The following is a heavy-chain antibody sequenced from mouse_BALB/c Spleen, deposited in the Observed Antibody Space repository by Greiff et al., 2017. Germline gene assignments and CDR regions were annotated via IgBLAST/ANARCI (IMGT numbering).Heavy chain of an antibody. CDR2: ISSGSSTI. CDR1: GFTFSSFG. CDR3: ARRVWYFDV. Sequence: EVQLQQSGGGLVQPGGSRKLSCAASGFTFSSFGMHWVRQAPEKGLEWVAYISSGSSTIYYADTVKGRFTISRDNPKNTLFLQMTSLRSEDTAMYYCARRVWYFDVWGAGTTVTVSS. J-gene: IGHJ1*01. V-gene: IGHV5-17*02.